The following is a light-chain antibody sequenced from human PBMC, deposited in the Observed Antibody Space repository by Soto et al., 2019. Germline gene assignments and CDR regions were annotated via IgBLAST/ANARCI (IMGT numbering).Light chain of an antibody. V-gene: IGLV1-47*01. CDR1: SSNIGSNY. CDR3: AAWDDNRSGLWV. J-gene: IGLJ3*02. CDR2: RNN. Sequence: QSVLTQPPSASGTPGQRVTISCSGSSSNIGSNYVYWYLQLPGTAPKLLIYRNNQRPSGVPDRFSGSKSGTSASLAISGLRSEDEADYYCAAWDDNRSGLWVFGGGTKLTVL.